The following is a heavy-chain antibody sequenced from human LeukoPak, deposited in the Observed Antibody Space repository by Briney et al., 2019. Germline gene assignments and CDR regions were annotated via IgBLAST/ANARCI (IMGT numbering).Heavy chain of an antibody. V-gene: IGHV1-2*02. D-gene: IGHD3-22*01. CDR1: GYTFTDYY. CDR2: INPNSGGT. Sequence: ASVKVSCKASGYTFTDYYMHWVRQAPGQGLEWMGWINPNSGGTKYAQNFQGSVTMTRDTSISTAYMEVSRLRFDDTAVYYCARGSAYYHDSRGAFDIWGQGAMVTVSS. CDR3: ARGSAYYHDSRGAFDI. J-gene: IGHJ3*02.